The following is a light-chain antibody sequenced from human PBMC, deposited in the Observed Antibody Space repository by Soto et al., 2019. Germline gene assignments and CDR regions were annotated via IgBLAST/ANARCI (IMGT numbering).Light chain of an antibody. CDR1: QSISSY. CDR2: AAS. Sequence: IQLTQSPASRYGSAVGRVTITCLASQSISSYLNWYQQKPGKAPKLLIYAASSLQSGVPSRFSGSGSGTEFTLTISGLQSEDFAVYYCQQYNNWPLINFGRGTQLEIK. CDR3: QQYNNWPLIN. V-gene: IGKV1-39*01. J-gene: IGKJ5*01.